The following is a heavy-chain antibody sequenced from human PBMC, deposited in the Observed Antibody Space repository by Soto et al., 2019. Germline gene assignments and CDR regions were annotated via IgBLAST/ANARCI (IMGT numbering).Heavy chain of an antibody. CDR1: GYTFTSHD. CDR2: INPYSGNT. D-gene: IGHD6-6*01. V-gene: IGHV1-8*01. Sequence: QVQLVQSGAEVKKPGASVRVSCKAFGYTFTSHDIHWLRQASGQGLEWMGSINPYSGNTAFAPKFQDRIAMTRDTSITTAYMELNSLSSGDTAVYFCSSLSSMDVWGQGTTVTVSS. CDR3: SSLSSMDV. J-gene: IGHJ6*02.